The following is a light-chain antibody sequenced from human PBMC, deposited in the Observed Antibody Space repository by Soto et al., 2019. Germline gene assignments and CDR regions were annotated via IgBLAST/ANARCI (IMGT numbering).Light chain of an antibody. J-gene: IGKJ3*01. CDR1: QSISSY. Sequence: DIQMTQSPSSLSASVGDRVTITCRASQSISSYLNWYQQKPGKAPKLLIYKASGLESGVPSRFSGSGFGTEFILTISSLQPDDFATYYCQQYNSFPFTFGPGTKVDIK. V-gene: IGKV1-5*03. CDR2: KAS. CDR3: QQYNSFPFT.